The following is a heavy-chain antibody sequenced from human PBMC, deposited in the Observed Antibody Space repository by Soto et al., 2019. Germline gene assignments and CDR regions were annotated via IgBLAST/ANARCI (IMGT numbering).Heavy chain of an antibody. J-gene: IGHJ6*02. V-gene: IGHV3-13*01. Sequence: GGSLRLSCAASGFTFSSYDMHWVRQATGKGLEWVSAIGTAGDTYYPGSVKGRFTISRENAKNSLYLQMNSLRAEDTAVYYCAREQLVAPGGINYYYYYGMDVWGQGTTVTVSS. CDR3: AREQLVAPGGINYYYYYGMDV. CDR2: IGTAGDT. CDR1: GFTFSSYD. D-gene: IGHD6-6*01.